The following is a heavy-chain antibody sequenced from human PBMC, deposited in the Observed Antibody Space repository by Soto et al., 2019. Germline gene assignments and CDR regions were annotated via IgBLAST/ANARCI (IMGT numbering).Heavy chain of an antibody. V-gene: IGHV4-30-4*01. Sequence: QVQLQESGPGLVKPSQTLSLTCTVSGGSFSSGDHYWSWIRQPPGKGLEWIGYIYNTGSTYYNPSIKSRRTISISTSQSHYSRRLSSVTAADTAVYYCARARTIQAWSEIDYWGQGTLVTVSS. CDR2: IYNTGST. CDR3: ARARTIQAWSEIDY. J-gene: IGHJ4*02. CDR1: GGSFSSGDHY. D-gene: IGHD5-18*01.